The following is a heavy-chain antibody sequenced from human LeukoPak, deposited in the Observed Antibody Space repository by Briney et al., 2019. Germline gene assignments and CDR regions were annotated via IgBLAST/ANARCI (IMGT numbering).Heavy chain of an antibody. D-gene: IGHD6-19*01. CDR2: TSSSSSYI. V-gene: IGHV3-21*01. CDR1: GFTFSSYS. J-gene: IGHJ4*02. CDR3: ARPKRYSSATPDY. Sequence: GGSLRLSCAASGFTFSSYSMNWVRQAPGKGLEWVSSTSSSSSYIYYADSVKGRFTISRDNAKNSLYLQMNSLRAEDTAVYYCARPKRYSSATPDYWGQGTLVTVSS.